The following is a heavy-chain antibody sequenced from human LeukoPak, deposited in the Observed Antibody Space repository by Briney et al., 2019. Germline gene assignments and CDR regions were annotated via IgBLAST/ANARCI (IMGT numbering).Heavy chain of an antibody. CDR3: ASSYQFDDSGYYPFDY. CDR2: ITGGGGSE. CDR1: GFTLRTYA. V-gene: IGHV3-23*01. Sequence: GGSLRRSCAASGFTLRTYAMTWVRQAPGRGLEWVSAITGGGGSEFYADSVKGRFTVSRDISTNTLYLQMSSLRVDDTAVYYCASSYQFDDSGYYPFDYWGQGTLVTVSS. J-gene: IGHJ4*02. D-gene: IGHD3-22*01.